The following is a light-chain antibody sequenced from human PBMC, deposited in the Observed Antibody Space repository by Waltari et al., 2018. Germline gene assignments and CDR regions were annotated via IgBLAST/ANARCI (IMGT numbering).Light chain of an antibody. J-gene: IGLJ3*02. Sequence: QSALTQAASVTGSPGQSITISCTGTSSNVCCYNYFSWYQQYPGKAPKLMIYDVSNRPSGVSNRFSGSKSGNTASLTISGLQAEDEADYYCSSYTSSRTRVFGGGTKLTVL. CDR3: SSYTSSRTRV. CDR2: DVS. CDR1: SSNVCCYNY. V-gene: IGLV2-14*01.